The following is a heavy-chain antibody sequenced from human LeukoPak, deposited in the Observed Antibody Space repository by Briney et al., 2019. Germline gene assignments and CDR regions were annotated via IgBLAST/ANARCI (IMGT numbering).Heavy chain of an antibody. J-gene: IGHJ4*02. V-gene: IGHV1-69*06. CDR3: ARDSRFYTMTKFDY. D-gene: IGHD3-22*01. Sequence: GASVKVSCKASGGTFSSYAISWVRQAPGQGLEWMGGIIPIFGTANYAQKFQGRVTITADKSTSTAYMELSSLRSEDTAVYYCARDSRFYTMTKFDYWGQGTLVTVSS. CDR1: GGTFSSYA. CDR2: IIPIFGTA.